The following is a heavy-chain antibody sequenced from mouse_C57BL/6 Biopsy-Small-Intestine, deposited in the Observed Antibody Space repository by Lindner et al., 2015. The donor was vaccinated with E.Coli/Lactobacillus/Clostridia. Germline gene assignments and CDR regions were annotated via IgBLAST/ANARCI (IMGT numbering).Heavy chain of an antibody. J-gene: IGHJ1*01. CDR2: IDPNSGDT. D-gene: IGHD1-1*01. CDR3: ARHFGVVKNYYYFYGMDV. V-gene: IGHV14-2*02. Sequence: SVKVSCKTSGYTLTGYYMHWVRQAPGQGLEWMGWIDPNSGDTNYAQTFQGRVTMTRDTSINTSYMELTRLRSVDTAIYYCARHFGVVKNYYYFYGMDVWGQGTTVTVSS. CDR1: GYTLTGYY.